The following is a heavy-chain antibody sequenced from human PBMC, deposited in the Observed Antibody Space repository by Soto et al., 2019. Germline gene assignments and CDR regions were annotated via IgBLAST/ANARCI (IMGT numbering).Heavy chain of an antibody. CDR1: GFTFSIYA. CDR2: ISYDGSNK. D-gene: IGHD2-21*01. CDR3: AREYSDGWFDP. V-gene: IGHV3-30-3*01. Sequence: QVQLVESGGGVVQPGRPLRLSCAASGFTFSIYAMHWVRQAPGKGLEWVAVISYDGSNKYYADSVKGRFTISRDNSKNTVYRQMNSLRAEDSAVYYCAREYSDGWFDPWGQGTLVTVSS. J-gene: IGHJ5*02.